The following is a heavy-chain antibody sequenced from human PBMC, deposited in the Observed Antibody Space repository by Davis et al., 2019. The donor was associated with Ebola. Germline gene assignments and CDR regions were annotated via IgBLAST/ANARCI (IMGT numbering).Heavy chain of an antibody. Sequence: SVKVSCKASGGTFSSYGISWVRQAPGQGLDWMGGIIPVFGIPKYAQKFQGRVTITADESTSTAYMELSSLRSEDTAVYYCARDRYSDGSGYFFEQGHWGQGTLVTVSS. D-gene: IGHD3-22*01. CDR3: ARDRYSDGSGYFFEQGH. V-gene: IGHV1-69*13. CDR1: GGTFSSYG. J-gene: IGHJ4*02. CDR2: IIPVFGIP.